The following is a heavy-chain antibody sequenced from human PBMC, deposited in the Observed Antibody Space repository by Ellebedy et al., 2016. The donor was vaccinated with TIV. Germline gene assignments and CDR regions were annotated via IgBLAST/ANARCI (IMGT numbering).Heavy chain of an antibody. Sequence: PGGSLRLSCAASGFTVSWNSMTWVRQAPGKGLEWVSSISGGGGNTYYADSVKGRFTISRDNSKNTLYLQINSLRAEDTAVYYCAKGCGGSCYWEAYWGQGTLVTVSS. CDR2: ISGGGGNT. CDR1: GFTVSWNS. CDR3: AKGCGGSCYWEAY. V-gene: IGHV3-23*01. D-gene: IGHD2-15*01. J-gene: IGHJ4*02.